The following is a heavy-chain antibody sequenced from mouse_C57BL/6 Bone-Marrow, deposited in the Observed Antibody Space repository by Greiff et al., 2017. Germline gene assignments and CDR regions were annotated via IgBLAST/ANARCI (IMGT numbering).Heavy chain of an antibody. D-gene: IGHD2-4*01. J-gene: IGHJ2*01. CDR3: ARENDYDGYYFDY. V-gene: IGHV1-81*01. CDR1: GYTFTSYG. Sequence: QVQLKQSGAELARPGASVKLSCKASGYTFTSYGISWVKQRTGQGLEWIGEIYPRSGNHDYNEKFKGKATLTADKSSSTAYMELRSLTSEDSAVYFCARENDYDGYYFDYWGQGTTRTVSS. CDR2: IYPRSGNH.